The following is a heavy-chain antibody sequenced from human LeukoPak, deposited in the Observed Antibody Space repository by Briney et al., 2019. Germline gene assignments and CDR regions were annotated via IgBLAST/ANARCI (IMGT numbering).Heavy chain of an antibody. J-gene: IGHJ4*02. V-gene: IGHV4-34*01. Sequence: SETLSLTCAVYGGSFSGYYWSWIRQPPGKGLEWIGEINHSGSTNYNPSLKSRVTISVDTSKNQFSLKLSSVTAADTAVYYCARERGAGYCTNGVCYTFDYWGQGTLVTVSS. CDR1: GGSFSGYY. D-gene: IGHD2-8*01. CDR2: INHSGST. CDR3: ARERGAGYCTNGVCYTFDY.